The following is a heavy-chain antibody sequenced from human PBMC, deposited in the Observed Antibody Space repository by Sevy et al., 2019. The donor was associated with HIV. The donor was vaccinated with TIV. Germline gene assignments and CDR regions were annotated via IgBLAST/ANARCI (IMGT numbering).Heavy chain of an antibody. V-gene: IGHV3-9*01. D-gene: IGHD6-13*01. CDR2: ISWKRGSI. J-gene: IGHJ4*02. CDR1: GFTFDDYA. CDR3: AKDMGAAAGTGLDY. Sequence: GGFLRLSCAASGFTFDDYAMHWVRQAPGKGLEWISGISWKRGSIGYADSVKGRFTISRDNAKNSLYLQMNSLRAEDTALYYCAKDMGAAAGTGLDYWGQGTLVTVSS.